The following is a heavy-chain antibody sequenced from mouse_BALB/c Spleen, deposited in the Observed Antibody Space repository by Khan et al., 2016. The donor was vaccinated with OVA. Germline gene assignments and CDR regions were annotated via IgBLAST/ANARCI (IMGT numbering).Heavy chain of an antibody. J-gene: IGHJ4*01. V-gene: IGHV1-4*01. CDR1: GYTFTSNT. CDR3: ARRTTGYAMDY. Sequence: QVQLKQSGAELARPGASVKMSCKASGYTFTSNTMHWVKQRPGQGLEWIGYINPRSSYTNYNQKFKDKATLTADQSSSTAYMQLSSLTSEDSAVYYCARRTTGYAMDYWGQGTSVTVSS. CDR2: INPRSSYT. D-gene: IGHD2-14*01.